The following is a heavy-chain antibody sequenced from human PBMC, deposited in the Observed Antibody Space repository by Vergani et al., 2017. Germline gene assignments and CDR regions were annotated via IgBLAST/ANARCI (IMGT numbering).Heavy chain of an antibody. CDR2: IQFDGSNQ. CDR3: ARQKDYYMDV. Sequence: QVQLVESGGGVVQRGGSLRLSCATSGFTLSNYDMQWIRQGPGKGLEFVAFIQFDGSNQYYADSVKGRFTLSRDFSKNTLYLQMNSLRTDDTATYYCARQKDYYMDVWGKGATVTVS. V-gene: IGHV3-30*02. J-gene: IGHJ6*03. CDR1: GFTLSNYD.